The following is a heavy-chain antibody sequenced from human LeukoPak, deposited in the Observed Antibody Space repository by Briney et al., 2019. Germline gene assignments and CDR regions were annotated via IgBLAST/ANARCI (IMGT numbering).Heavy chain of an antibody. J-gene: IGHJ3*02. Sequence: SETLSLTCTVSGGSISSYYWSWIRQPPGKGLEWIGYIYYSGSTYYNPSLKSRVTISVDTSKNQFSLKLSSVTAADTAVYYCARPGEYSSSSGAFDIWGQGTMVTVSS. CDR2: IYYSGST. V-gene: IGHV4-59*08. CDR3: ARPGEYSSSSGAFDI. D-gene: IGHD6-6*01. CDR1: GGSISSYY.